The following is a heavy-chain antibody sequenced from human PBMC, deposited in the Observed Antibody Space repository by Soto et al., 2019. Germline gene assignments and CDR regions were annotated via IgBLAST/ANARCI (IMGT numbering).Heavy chain of an antibody. D-gene: IGHD3-10*01. CDR1: GFTFSSYA. V-gene: IGHV3-30*04. J-gene: IGHJ6*04. CDR2: MSYDGGNK. CDR3: GRDYYGSGRGSGGMDV. Sequence: QVQLVESGGGVVQPGRSLRLSCAASGFTFSSYAMHWVRQAPGKGLEWVAVMSYDGGNKYNADSVKGRFTISRDNSKNTLGLQTNSLGPEDTGVYYCGRDYYGSGRGSGGMDVWGKGTTVTVSS.